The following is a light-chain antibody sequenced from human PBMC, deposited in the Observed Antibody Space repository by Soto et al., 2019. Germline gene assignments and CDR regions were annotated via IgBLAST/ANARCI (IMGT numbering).Light chain of an antibody. V-gene: IGLV2-23*01. CDR3: CSYAGSENV. CDR1: TSDVGSYDL. Sequence: QSALTQPASVSGSPGQSTTISCTGTTSDVGSYDLVSWYQQHPGKAPKLMIYEGSKRPSGVSDRFSGSKSGNTASLTISGLQAEDEADYYCCSYAGSENVFGGGTKLTVL. J-gene: IGLJ2*01. CDR2: EGS.